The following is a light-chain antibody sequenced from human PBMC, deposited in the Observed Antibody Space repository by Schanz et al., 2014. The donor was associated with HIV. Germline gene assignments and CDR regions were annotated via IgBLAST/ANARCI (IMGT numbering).Light chain of an antibody. CDR2: DVS. J-gene: IGLJ1*01. CDR1: SGDVGSYNY. CDR3: CSYTTTSTYV. Sequence: QSALTQPASVSGSPGQSISISCTGTSGDVGSYNYVSWYQQHPGKAPKLMIYDVSKRPSGVSNRFSGSKSGNTASLTISGLQAEDEADYYCCSYTTTSTYVFGAGTKLTVL. V-gene: IGLV2-14*03.